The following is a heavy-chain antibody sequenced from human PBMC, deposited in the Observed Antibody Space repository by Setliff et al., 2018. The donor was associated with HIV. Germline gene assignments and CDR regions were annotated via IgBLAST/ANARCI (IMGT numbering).Heavy chain of an antibody. CDR1: GYTFYGYW. J-gene: IGHJ4*02. V-gene: IGHV5-51*01. D-gene: IGHD1-26*01. CDR3: ARYGGATLSNTFFDY. Sequence: PGESLKISCKASGYTFYGYWIGWVRQMPGKGLEWMGLIYPDDSQTRYSPSFQGQVTFSADKSISTAYLQWNSLRASDTAIYYCARYGGATLSNTFFDYWGQGALVTVSS. CDR2: IYPDDSQT.